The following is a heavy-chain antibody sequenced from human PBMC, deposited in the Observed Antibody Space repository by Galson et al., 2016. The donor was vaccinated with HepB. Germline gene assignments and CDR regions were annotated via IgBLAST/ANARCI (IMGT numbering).Heavy chain of an antibody. CDR2: IYYSGST. Sequence: TLSLTCSVSGDSINSGGHYWSWIRQHPGKGLEWMGYIYYSGSTSYNPSLRSRITISMDTSKNQFSLDLNSVTAADTAVYYCVGTGAHRGGYWGQGTLVTVSS. D-gene: IGHD1-1*01. J-gene: IGHJ4*02. CDR3: VGTGAHRGGY. CDR1: GDSINSGGHY. V-gene: IGHV4-31*03.